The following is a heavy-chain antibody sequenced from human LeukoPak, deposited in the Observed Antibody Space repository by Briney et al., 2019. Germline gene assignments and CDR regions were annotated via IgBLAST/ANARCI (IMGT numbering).Heavy chain of an antibody. CDR1: GYTFTGYY. D-gene: IGHD3-10*01. Sequence: ASVKVSCKASGYTFTGYYMHWVRQAPGQGLEWMGWINPDSGGTNYALKFQGRVTMTRDTSISTAYMELSRLRSDDTAVYYCARDYLWNGSGQTDSWGQGTLVTVSS. CDR3: ARDYLWNGSGQTDS. J-gene: IGHJ4*02. CDR2: INPDSGGT. V-gene: IGHV1-2*02.